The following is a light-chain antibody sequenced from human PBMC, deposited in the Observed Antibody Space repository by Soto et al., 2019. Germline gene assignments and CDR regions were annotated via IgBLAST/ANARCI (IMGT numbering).Light chain of an antibody. CDR3: QQYGTSLMT. V-gene: IGKV3-20*01. Sequence: EVVLTQSPVTLSLSPGERATLSCRASQSVKTFLVWYQQRPGQAPRLLIYGTSSRATGIPDRFSGSGSGTDFTLTISRLEPEDFAVYYCQQYGTSLMTFGQGTRLEIK. J-gene: IGKJ5*01. CDR1: QSVKTF. CDR2: GTS.